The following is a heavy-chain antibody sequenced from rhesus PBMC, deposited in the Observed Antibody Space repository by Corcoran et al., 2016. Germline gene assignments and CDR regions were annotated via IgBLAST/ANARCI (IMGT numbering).Heavy chain of an antibody. Sequence: EVQLVQSGAEVKRPGESLKISCKTSGYRFTSYWISWLRQMPGKGREWMGAIDPSDTDTRYSPSFQGQVTISADKSISTTYLQWSSLKASDSATYYCAKEGVAAAGCFDYWGQGVLVTVSS. CDR2: IDPSDTDT. CDR3: AKEGVAAAGCFDY. J-gene: IGHJ4*01. D-gene: IGHD6-31*01. V-gene: IGHV5-2*01. CDR1: GYRFTSYW.